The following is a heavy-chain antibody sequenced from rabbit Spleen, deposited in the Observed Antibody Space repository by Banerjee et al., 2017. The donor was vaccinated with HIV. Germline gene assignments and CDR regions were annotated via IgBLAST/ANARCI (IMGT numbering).Heavy chain of an antibody. Sequence: QSLEESGGGLVKPGASLTLTCKASGVSFSGNSYMCWVRQAPGKGLEWIACINASTGKPVYATWASGRFTISRTSSTTVTLRMTSLTAADRATYFCARDLVAVIGWNFNLWGPGTLVTVS. CDR3: ARDLVAVIGWNFNL. CDR1: GVSFSGNSY. J-gene: IGHJ4*01. V-gene: IGHV1S40*01. CDR2: INASTGKP. D-gene: IGHD1-1*01.